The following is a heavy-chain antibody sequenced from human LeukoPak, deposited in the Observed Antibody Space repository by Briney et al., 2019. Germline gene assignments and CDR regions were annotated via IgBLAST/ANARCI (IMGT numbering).Heavy chain of an antibody. CDR2: IYYSGSS. CDR1: GGSVSSYH. Sequence: PSETLSLTCTVSGGSVSSYHWSWIRQPPGKGLEWLGYIYYSGSSNYNPSLKSRVTISADTSKNQFSLKLSSVTAADTAVYYCARVPRSYYYYYYMDVWGKGTTVTVSS. J-gene: IGHJ6*03. V-gene: IGHV4-59*02. CDR3: ARVPRSYYYYYYMDV.